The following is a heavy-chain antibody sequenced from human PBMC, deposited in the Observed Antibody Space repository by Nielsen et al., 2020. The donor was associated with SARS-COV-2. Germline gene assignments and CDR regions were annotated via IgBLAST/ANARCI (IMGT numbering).Heavy chain of an antibody. Sequence: SETLSLTCTVSGGSISSYYWSWIRQPPGKGLEWIGYIYYSGSTNYNPSLKSRVTISVDTSKNQLSLKLSSVTAADTAVYYCARLAPYYYMDVWGKGTTVTVSS. D-gene: IGHD5-12*01. CDR2: IYYSGST. J-gene: IGHJ6*03. CDR3: ARLAPYYYMDV. V-gene: IGHV4-59*01. CDR1: GGSISSYY.